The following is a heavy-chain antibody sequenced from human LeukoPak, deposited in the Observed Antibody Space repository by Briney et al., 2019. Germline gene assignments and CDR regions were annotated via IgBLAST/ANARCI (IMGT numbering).Heavy chain of an antibody. CDR1: GFTFSNYN. CDR3: ARCGYSYGYDY. J-gene: IGHJ4*02. Sequence: LRLSCAASGFTFSNYNMIWVRQPPGKGLEWIGSIYYSGSTYYNPSLKSRVTISVDTSKNQFSLKLSSVTAADTAVYYCARCGYSYGYDYWGQGTLVTVSS. V-gene: IGHV4-39*01. CDR2: IYYSGST. D-gene: IGHD5-18*01.